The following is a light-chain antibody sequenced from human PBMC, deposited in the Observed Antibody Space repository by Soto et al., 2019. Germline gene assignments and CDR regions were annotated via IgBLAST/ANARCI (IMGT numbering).Light chain of an antibody. V-gene: IGKV3-20*01. Sequence: EIVLTQSPATLSLSPGEGATLSCRASQSFSTTSLAWYQQKPGRAPRLLIYGASARATGIPDRFSGSWSGTDFTLTISRLEPEDFAVYYCQQYGSSPATFGQGTKLEIK. CDR1: QSFSTTS. J-gene: IGKJ2*01. CDR3: QQYGSSPAT. CDR2: GAS.